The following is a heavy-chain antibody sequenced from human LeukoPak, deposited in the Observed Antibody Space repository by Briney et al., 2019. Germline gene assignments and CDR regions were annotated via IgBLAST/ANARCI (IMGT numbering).Heavy chain of an antibody. J-gene: IGHJ6*02. Sequence: ASVKVSCKASGYTFTGYYMHWVRQAPGQGLEWMGWINPNSGGTNYAQKFQGRVTMTRDTSISTAYMGLSRLRSDDTAVYYCARDGRVAARPDYYYGMDVWGQGTTVTVSS. D-gene: IGHD6-6*01. V-gene: IGHV1-2*02. CDR2: INPNSGGT. CDR1: GYTFTGYY. CDR3: ARDGRVAARPDYYYGMDV.